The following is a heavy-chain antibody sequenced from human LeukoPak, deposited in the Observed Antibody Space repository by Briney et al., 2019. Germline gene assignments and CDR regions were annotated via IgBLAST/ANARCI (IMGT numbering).Heavy chain of an antibody. V-gene: IGHV3-23*01. D-gene: IGHD3-22*01. CDR1: GSTFSSAA. CDR3: AKGPQLGSGYHPDY. CDR2: ITGSDDKT. J-gene: IGHJ4*02. Sequence: GGSLRLSCAASGSTFSSAAMTWVRQAPGKGLEWVSIITGSDDKTYYADSVKGRFTISRDYSKNALHLQMSSLRVEDTAIYYCAKGPQLGSGYHPDYWGQGTLVTVSS.